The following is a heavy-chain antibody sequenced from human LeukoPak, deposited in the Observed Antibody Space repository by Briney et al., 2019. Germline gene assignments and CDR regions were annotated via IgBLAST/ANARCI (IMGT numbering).Heavy chain of an antibody. J-gene: IGHJ4*02. CDR1: GFTFSSHA. Sequence: GGSLRLSCAASGFTFSSHAMQWVRQAPGKGLEYVSAISSNGGSTYYANSVKGRFTISRDNSKNTLYLQMGSLRAEGMAVYYCARALGDGYNRFDYWGQGTLVTVSS. V-gene: IGHV3-64*01. CDR2: ISSNGGST. CDR3: ARALGDGYNRFDY. D-gene: IGHD5-24*01.